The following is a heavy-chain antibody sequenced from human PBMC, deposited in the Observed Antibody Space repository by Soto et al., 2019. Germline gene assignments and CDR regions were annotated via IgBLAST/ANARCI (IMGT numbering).Heavy chain of an antibody. CDR1: GGSLGSYY. J-gene: IGHJ4*02. Sequence: SETLSLTCTVSGGSLGSYYWSWIRQPPGKGLEWIGYIYYSGSTNYNPSLKSRVTISVDTSKNQFSLKLSSVTAADTAVYYCARRDTAMVFFDFWGQGTLVTVSS. CDR3: ARRDTAMVFFDF. V-gene: IGHV4-59*08. CDR2: IYYSGST. D-gene: IGHD5-18*01.